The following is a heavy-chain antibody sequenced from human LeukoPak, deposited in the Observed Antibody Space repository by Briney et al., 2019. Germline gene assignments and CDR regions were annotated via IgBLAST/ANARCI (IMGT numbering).Heavy chain of an antibody. CDR2: IFYSGST. Sequence: PSETLSLTCTVSGGSISTRNYYWGWIRQPPGKGLEWIGNIFYSGSTYYSPSLKSRVTISVDTSKNQFSLRLSSVTAADTAVYYCARVTGYVMEDYFDYWGQGTLVTVSS. J-gene: IGHJ4*02. CDR3: ARVTGYVMEDYFDY. V-gene: IGHV4-39*07. D-gene: IGHD6-13*01. CDR1: GGSISTRNYY.